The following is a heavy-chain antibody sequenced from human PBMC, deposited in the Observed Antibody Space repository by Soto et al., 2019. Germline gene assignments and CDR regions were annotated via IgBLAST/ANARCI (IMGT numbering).Heavy chain of an antibody. Sequence: SVKVSCKASRVAFSKFIVTWVRQAPGLGLEWVGGIIPIFGTANYAQKFQGRVTITADESTSTSYMEVNNLRSEDTAVYYCAKVRYSSPMGYYYGMDVWXQGTTVTVSS. CDR1: RVAFSKFI. V-gene: IGHV1-69*13. CDR3: AKVRYSSPMGYYYGMDV. CDR2: IIPIFGTA. D-gene: IGHD6-19*01. J-gene: IGHJ6*02.